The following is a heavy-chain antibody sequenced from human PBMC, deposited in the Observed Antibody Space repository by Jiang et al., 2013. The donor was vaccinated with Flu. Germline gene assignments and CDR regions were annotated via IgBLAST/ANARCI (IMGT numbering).Heavy chain of an antibody. V-gene: IGHV5-51*01. CDR2: IYPGNFNI. J-gene: IGHJ4*02. D-gene: IGHD3-10*01. Sequence: GAEVKKPGEPLKISCQGSGYVFVNYWVAWVRQMPGKGLEWMGSIYPGNFNIKYNPSFQGQVSISADTSNSVAFPQWSSLKASDSAIYYCTRHLSASYSAALDHWGQGSLVIVSS. CDR1: GYVFVNYW. CDR3: TRHLSASYSAALDH.